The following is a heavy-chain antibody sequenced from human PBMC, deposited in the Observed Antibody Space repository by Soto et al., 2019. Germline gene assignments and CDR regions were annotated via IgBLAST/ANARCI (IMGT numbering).Heavy chain of an antibody. CDR2: ISYDGSNK. V-gene: IGHV3-30*18. Sequence: QVQLVESGGGVVQPGRSLRLSCAASGFTFSSYGMHWVRQAPGKGLEWVAVISYDGSNKYYADSVKGRLTISRDNSKKALYLQMNSLIGEDTAVYYCAKDNGSGCDWLRVGDASDIWGQGTMVTVSS. D-gene: IGHD5-12*01. J-gene: IGHJ3*02. CDR1: GFTFSSYG. CDR3: AKDNGSGCDWLRVGDASDI.